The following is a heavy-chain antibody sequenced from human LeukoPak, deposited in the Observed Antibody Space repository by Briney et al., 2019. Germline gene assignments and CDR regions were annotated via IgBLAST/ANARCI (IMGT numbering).Heavy chain of an antibody. D-gene: IGHD3-10*01. J-gene: IGHJ4*02. CDR1: GYTFSVYY. Sequence: ASVKVSCKASGYTFSVYYIHWVRQAPGQGLEWMGRINPNTGVTIYAQKFQDRVSMTWETSISTASMELSRLRSDDTAVYYCAREAGDGSGSFDYWGQGTLVTVSS. V-gene: IGHV1-2*06. CDR3: AREAGDGSGSFDY. CDR2: INPNTGVT.